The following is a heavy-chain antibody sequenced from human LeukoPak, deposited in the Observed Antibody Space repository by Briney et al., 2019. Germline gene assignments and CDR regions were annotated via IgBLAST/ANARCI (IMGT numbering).Heavy chain of an antibody. CDR1: GFTFSSYI. CDR2: ISGSTSYI. Sequence: GGSLRLSCAASGFTFSSYIMNWVRQAPGKGLEWVSSISGSTSYIYYADSVKGRFTISRDNAESSLYLQMDSLRADDTAVYYCARASGPYSTWGQGTLVTVSS. V-gene: IGHV3-21*01. J-gene: IGHJ4*02. D-gene: IGHD5/OR15-5a*01. CDR3: ARASGPYST.